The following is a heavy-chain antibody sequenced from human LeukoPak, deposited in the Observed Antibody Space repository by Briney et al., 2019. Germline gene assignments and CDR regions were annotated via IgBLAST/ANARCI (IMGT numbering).Heavy chain of an antibody. V-gene: IGHV4-4*02. D-gene: IGHD2-15*01. CDR1: GGSISSSNW. CDR2: IYHSGST. Sequence: PSETLSLTCAVSGGSISSSNWWSWVRQPPGKGLEWIGEIYHSGSTNCNPSLKSRVTISVDKSKNQFSLKLSSVTAADTAVYYCARGRRYCSGGSCYSKANYYYYYMDVWGKGTTVTISS. CDR3: ARGRRYCSGGSCYSKANYYYYYMDV. J-gene: IGHJ6*03.